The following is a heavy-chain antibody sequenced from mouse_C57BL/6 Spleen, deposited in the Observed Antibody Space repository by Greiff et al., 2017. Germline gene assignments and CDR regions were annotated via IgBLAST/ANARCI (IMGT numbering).Heavy chain of an antibody. Sequence: VKLMESGAELVKPGASVKVSCKASGYTFTSYWMHWVKQRPGQGLEWIGRIHPSDSDTNYNQKFKGKATLTVDKSSSTAYMQLSSLTSEDSAVYYCAIEEAYGPEGLYAMDYWGQGTSVTVSS. D-gene: IGHD1-1*02. CDR1: GYTFTSYW. CDR3: AIEEAYGPEGLYAMDY. CDR2: IHPSDSDT. J-gene: IGHJ4*01. V-gene: IGHV1-74*01.